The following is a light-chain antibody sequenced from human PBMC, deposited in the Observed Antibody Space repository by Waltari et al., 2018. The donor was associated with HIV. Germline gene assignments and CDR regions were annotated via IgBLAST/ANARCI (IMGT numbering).Light chain of an antibody. V-gene: IGLV1-36*01. J-gene: IGLJ1*01. Sequence: QSVLTQSPSVSEAPRQRVTISCSGSSSNIGNNAVNWYQQVPGKAPKLLIYYDELLSSGVADRFSGSKSGASAALASRSLQPEDEADYFCAAWDDSLNGYVFGSGTKVIV. CDR3: AAWDDSLNGYV. CDR2: YDE. CDR1: SSNIGNNA.